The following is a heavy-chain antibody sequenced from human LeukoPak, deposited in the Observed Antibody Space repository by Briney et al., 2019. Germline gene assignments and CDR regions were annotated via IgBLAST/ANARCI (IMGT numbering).Heavy chain of an antibody. V-gene: IGHV3-49*04. CDR3: TRGPSSGWYYFDY. D-gene: IGHD6-19*01. J-gene: IGHJ4*02. CDR2: IRSKVYGGTT. CDR1: GFTVGVYA. Sequence: GGSLRLSCPASGFTVGVYAMSWVRQAPGEGLGWVGFIRSKVYGGTTEYAASVKGRFTISRDDSKSIAYLQMNSLKTEDTAVYYCTRGPSSGWYYFDYWGQGTLVTVSS.